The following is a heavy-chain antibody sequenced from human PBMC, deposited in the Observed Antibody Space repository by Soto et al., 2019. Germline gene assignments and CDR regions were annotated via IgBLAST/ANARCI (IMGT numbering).Heavy chain of an antibody. V-gene: IGHV3-48*01. J-gene: IGHJ6*02. CDR2: ISSSSSTI. CDR3: ARERLVTAMGYYYYYGMDV. CDR1: GFTFSSYS. D-gene: IGHD2-21*02. Sequence: PGGSLRLSCAASGFTFSSYSMNWVRQAPGKGLEWVSYISSSSSTIYYADSVKGRFTISRDNAKNSLYLQMNSLRAEDTAVYYCARERLVTAMGYYYYYGMDVWGQGTTVTVSS.